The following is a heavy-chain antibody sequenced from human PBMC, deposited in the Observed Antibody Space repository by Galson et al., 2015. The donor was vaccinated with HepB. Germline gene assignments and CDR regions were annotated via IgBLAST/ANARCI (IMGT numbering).Heavy chain of an antibody. Sequence: SLRLSCAASEFTFDDYAMHWVRQAPGKGLEWVSGINWNSANIGYADSVKGRFTISRDNAKNSLYLQMSSLRVDDTALYYCVKYGFDVVLPTAMGTKVTSHDGFDMWDQGTMVTVSS. D-gene: IGHD2-2*01. V-gene: IGHV3-9*01. J-gene: IGHJ3*02. CDR1: EFTFDDYA. CDR2: INWNSANI. CDR3: VKYGFDVVLPTAMGTKVTSHDGFDM.